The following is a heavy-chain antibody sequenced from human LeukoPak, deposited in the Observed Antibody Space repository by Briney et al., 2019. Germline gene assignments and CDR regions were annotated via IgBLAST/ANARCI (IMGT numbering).Heavy chain of an antibody. D-gene: IGHD3-10*01. CDR2: IYYSGST. J-gene: IGHJ4*02. Sequence: SQTLSLTCTVSGGSISSGHYWSWIRQHPGEGLEWIGYIYYSGSTNYNPSLKSRVTISVDTSKNQFSLKLSSVTAADTAVYYCARDPRGAYYFDYWGQGTLVTVSS. CDR1: GGSISSGHY. V-gene: IGHV4-61*01. CDR3: ARDPRGAYYFDY.